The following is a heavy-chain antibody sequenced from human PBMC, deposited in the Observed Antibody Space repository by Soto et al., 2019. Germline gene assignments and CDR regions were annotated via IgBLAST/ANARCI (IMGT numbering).Heavy chain of an antibody. CDR2: ILPIFTTA. Sequence: SVKGSCKASGGTFSNYAFSWVRQAPGQGLEWMGGILPIFTTATYAPKFQDRVTITADESTSTVYMDLSSLRSEDTALYYCAKDIGFQQHLFVFDNCGQGPLVTVSS. CDR3: AKDIGFQQHLFVFDN. D-gene: IGHD6-13*01. CDR1: GGTFSNYA. J-gene: IGHJ4*02. V-gene: IGHV1-69*13.